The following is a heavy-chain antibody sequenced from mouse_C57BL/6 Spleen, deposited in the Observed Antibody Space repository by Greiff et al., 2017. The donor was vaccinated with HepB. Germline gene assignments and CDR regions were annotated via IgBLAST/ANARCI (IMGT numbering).Heavy chain of an antibody. CDR1: GYTFTSYW. V-gene: IGHV1-69*01. CDR2: IDPSDSYT. Sequence: VKLQQPGAELVMPGASVKLSCKASGYTFTSYWMHWVKQRPGQGLEWIGEIDPSDSYTNYNQKFKGKSTLTVDKSSSTAYMQLSSLTSEDSAVYYCARFGYSDYWGQGTTLTVSS. CDR3: ARFGYSDY. J-gene: IGHJ2*01.